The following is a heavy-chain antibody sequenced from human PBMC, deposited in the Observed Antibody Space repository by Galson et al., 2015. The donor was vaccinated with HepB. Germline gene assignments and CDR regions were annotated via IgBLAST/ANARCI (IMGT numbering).Heavy chain of an antibody. CDR3: AKESSGYYYFDS. D-gene: IGHD6-19*01. CDR2: LGASGVNK. V-gene: IGHV3-23*01. J-gene: IGHJ4*02. Sequence: SLRLSCAASGFTLTRHSMAWVRQAPGKGLEWVSTLGASGVNKLYADSVKGRFTISRDDSENTLYLQVDSLRAADTAVYFCAKESSGYYYFDSWGQGTLVTVSS. CDR1: GFTLTRHS.